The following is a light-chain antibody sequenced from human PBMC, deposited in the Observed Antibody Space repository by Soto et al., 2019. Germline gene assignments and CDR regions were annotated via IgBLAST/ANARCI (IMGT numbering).Light chain of an antibody. CDR2: DVS. J-gene: IGLJ3*02. CDR3: CSYAGTYTV. V-gene: IGLV2-11*01. CDR1: SSDVGAYEY. Sequence: QSVLTKPRSVSGSPGQSVTISCTGTSSDVGAYEYVTWYQQHPGKAPKLMIYDVSKRPSGVPDRFSGSKSGNMASLTISGLQTDDEADYYGCSYAGTYTVFGGGTKLTVL.